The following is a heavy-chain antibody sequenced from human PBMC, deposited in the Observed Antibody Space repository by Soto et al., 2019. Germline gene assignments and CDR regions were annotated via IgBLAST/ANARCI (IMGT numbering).Heavy chain of an antibody. D-gene: IGHD1-26*01. CDR3: ARSIMIVGADCDY. Sequence: KFQGRVAITRDTSASTAYMELSNLTSEDTAIYYCARSIMIVGADCDYWGQGTLVTVAS. V-gene: IGHV1-3*01. J-gene: IGHJ4*02.